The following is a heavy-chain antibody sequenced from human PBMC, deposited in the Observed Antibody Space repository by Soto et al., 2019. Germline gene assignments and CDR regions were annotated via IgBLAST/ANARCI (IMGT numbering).Heavy chain of an antibody. Sequence: GGSLRLSCAASGFTFSSYGMHWVRQAPGKGLEWVAVISYDGSNKYYADSVKGRFTISRDNSKNTLYLQMNSLRAEDTAVYYCAKDRTLQWRRTWFAPCGQGT. V-gene: IGHV3-30*18. CDR1: GFTFSSYG. CDR3: AKDRTLQWRRTWFAP. J-gene: IGHJ5*02. D-gene: IGHD6-19*01. CDR2: ISYDGSNK.